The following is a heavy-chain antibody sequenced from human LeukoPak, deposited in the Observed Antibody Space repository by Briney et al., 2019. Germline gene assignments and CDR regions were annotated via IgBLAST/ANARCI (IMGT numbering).Heavy chain of an antibody. Sequence: GASVKVSCKASGYTFTSYGISWVRQAPGQGLEWMGWISAYNGNTNYVQKLQGRVTLTRDMSTSTDYLELSSLRSEDTAVYYCARDNSVRDEAWWFNPWGQGTLVTVSS. D-gene: IGHD5-24*01. J-gene: IGHJ5*02. CDR3: ARDNSVRDEAWWFNP. V-gene: IGHV1-18*01. CDR1: GYTFTSYG. CDR2: ISAYNGNT.